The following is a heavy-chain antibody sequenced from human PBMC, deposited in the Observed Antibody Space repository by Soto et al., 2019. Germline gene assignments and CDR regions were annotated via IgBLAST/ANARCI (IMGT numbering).Heavy chain of an antibody. J-gene: IGHJ6*03. Sequence: GGSLRLSCAASGFTFSSYAMSWVRQAPGKGLEWVSAISGSGGSTYYADSVKGRFTISRDNSKNTLYLQMNSLRAEDTAVYYCAKGVGHSSPRAFIYYYMDVWGKGTTVTVSS. V-gene: IGHV3-23*01. D-gene: IGHD6-13*01. CDR2: ISGSGGST. CDR3: AKGVGHSSPRAFIYYYMDV. CDR1: GFTFSSYA.